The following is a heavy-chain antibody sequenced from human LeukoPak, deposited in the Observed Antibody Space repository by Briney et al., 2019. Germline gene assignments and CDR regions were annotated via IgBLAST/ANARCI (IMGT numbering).Heavy chain of an antibody. CDR2: ISGSGGST. D-gene: IGHD6-13*01. Sequence: GGSLRLSCAASGFTFSSYAMSWVRQAPGKGLEWVSAISGSGGSTYYADSVKGRFTISRDNAKNSLYLQMNSLRAEDTAVYYCARDRRAAAARYGMDVWGQGTTVTVSS. V-gene: IGHV3-23*01. J-gene: IGHJ6*02. CDR3: ARDRRAAAARYGMDV. CDR1: GFTFSSYA.